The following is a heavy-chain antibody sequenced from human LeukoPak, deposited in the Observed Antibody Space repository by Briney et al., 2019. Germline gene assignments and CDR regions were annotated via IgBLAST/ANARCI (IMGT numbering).Heavy chain of an antibody. CDR2: IYYSGST. D-gene: IGHD5-12*01. Sequence: SETLSLTCTVSGGSISSSSYYWGWIRQPPGKGLEGIGSIYYSGSTYYNPSLKSRVTISVDTSKNQFSLKLSSVTAADTAVYYCARVNGRYSGYDYRGDFDYWGQGTLVTVSS. V-gene: IGHV4-39*07. J-gene: IGHJ4*02. CDR3: ARVNGRYSGYDYRGDFDY. CDR1: GGSISSSSYY.